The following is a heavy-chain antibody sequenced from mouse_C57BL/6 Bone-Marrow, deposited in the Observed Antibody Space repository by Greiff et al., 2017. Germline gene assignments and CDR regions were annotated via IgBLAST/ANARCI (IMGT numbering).Heavy chain of an antibody. V-gene: IGHV1-54*01. J-gene: IGHJ2*01. CDR1: GYAFTNYL. D-gene: IGHD2-5*01. CDR2: INPGSGGT. CDR3: ARGDYYSNYPYYFDY. Sequence: VQLMESGAELVRPGTSVKVSCKASGYAFTNYLIEWVKQRPGQGLEWIGVINPGSGGTNYNEKFKGKATLTADKSSSTAYMQLSSLTAEDSAVYFCARGDYYSNYPYYFDYWGQGTTLTVSS.